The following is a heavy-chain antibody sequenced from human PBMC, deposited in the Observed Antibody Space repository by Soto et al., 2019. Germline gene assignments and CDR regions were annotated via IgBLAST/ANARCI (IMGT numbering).Heavy chain of an antibody. J-gene: IGHJ4*02. CDR2: IYHSGTT. CDR3: ATEYYDSRGYYYIDS. Sequence: PXATLSLTCTVSGGSISSGGYYCSWIRQHPGKGLEWIGHIYHSGTTYYNPSLKSRVTISVDTSKNQISLKLTSVSAADTAVYYCATEYYDSRGYYYIDSWAQGTLVTVSS. CDR1: GGSISSGGYY. D-gene: IGHD3-22*01. V-gene: IGHV4-31*03.